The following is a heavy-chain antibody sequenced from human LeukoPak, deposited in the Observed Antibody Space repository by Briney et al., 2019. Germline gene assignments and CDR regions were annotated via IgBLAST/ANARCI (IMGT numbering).Heavy chain of an antibody. D-gene: IGHD6-19*01. V-gene: IGHV3-48*02. Sequence: GGSLRLSCAASGFTFSSYSMNWVRQAPGKGLEWVSYITSSGSVMYHADSVRGRFTISRDNAKNSLYLEMNSLRDEDTAVYYCARDRDSSGWYGLDYWGQGTLVTVSS. CDR3: ARDRDSSGWYGLDY. CDR1: GFTFSSYS. CDR2: ITSSGSVM. J-gene: IGHJ4*02.